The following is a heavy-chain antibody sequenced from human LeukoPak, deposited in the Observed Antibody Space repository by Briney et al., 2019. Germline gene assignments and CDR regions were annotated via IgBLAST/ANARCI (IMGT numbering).Heavy chain of an antibody. Sequence: PGGSLRLFCVASGFTVSNNGLSWFRQARGKRLEWVSDISGVGITYYAESVKGRFTISRDNSKNTLYLQMNSLRAEDTALYYASGHGSSSYWGQGTLVDVSS. CDR2: ISGVGIT. CDR3: SGHGSSSY. V-gene: IGHV3-23*01. J-gene: IGHJ4*02. D-gene: IGHD6-13*01. CDR1: GFTVSNNG.